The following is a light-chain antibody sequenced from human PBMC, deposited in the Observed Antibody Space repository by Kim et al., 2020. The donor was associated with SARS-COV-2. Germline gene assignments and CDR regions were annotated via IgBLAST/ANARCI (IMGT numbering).Light chain of an antibody. V-gene: IGKV3-20*01. J-gene: IGKJ2*01. CDR3: QQYGSSAYT. CDR1: QSVSSSY. CDR2: GAS. Sequence: EIVLTQYPGTLSLSPGERATLSCRASQSVSSSYLAWYQQKPGQAPSLLIYGASSRATGIPDRFSGSGSGTDFTLTISRLEPEDFAVYYCQQYGSSAYTFGQGTKLEI.